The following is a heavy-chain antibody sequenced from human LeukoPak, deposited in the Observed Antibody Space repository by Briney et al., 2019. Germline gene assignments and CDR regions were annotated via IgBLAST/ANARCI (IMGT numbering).Heavy chain of an antibody. V-gene: IGHV1-69*06. CDR3: ARDRRISYYYYMDV. CDR1: GGTFSSYV. D-gene: IGHD2-15*01. CDR2: IIPIFGTA. Sequence: SVKVSCKASGGTFSSYVINWVRQAPGQGLEWMGGIIPIFGTANYAQKFQGRVTITADKSTSTAYMELSSLRSEDTAVYYCARDRRISYYYYMDVWGKGTTVTVSS. J-gene: IGHJ6*03.